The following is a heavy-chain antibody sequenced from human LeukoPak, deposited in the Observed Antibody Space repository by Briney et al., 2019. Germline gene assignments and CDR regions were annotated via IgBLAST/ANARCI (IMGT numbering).Heavy chain of an antibody. Sequence: PGGSLRLSCVASGFTFNIYSMSWVRQAPGKGLEWVSSITSSGDATFYADSVKDHFTISRDNSRSTLYLQMSRLRVEDTAVYYCAKDRPNYHESNGHHSRLNGDSWGQGTLVTVSS. CDR1: GFTFNIYS. V-gene: IGHV3-23*01. CDR2: ITSSGDAT. D-gene: IGHD3-22*01. CDR3: AKDRPNYHESNGHHSRLNGDS. J-gene: IGHJ5*01.